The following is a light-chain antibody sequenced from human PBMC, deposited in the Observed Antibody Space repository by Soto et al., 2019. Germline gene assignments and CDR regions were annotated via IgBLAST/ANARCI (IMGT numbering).Light chain of an antibody. CDR3: QQRSNWLLT. Sequence: EIVLTQSPATLSLSPGERATLSCRASQSVSSYLAWYQQKPGQAPRLLIYDASNRATGIPARFSGSGSGTDLTLTISSLEPEDFAVYYCQQRSNWLLTFGGGTKVDI. CDR2: DAS. V-gene: IGKV3-11*01. CDR1: QSVSSY. J-gene: IGKJ4*01.